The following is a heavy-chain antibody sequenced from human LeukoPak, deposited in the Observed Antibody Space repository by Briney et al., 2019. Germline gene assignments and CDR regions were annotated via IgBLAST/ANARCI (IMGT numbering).Heavy chain of an antibody. CDR1: GLTFSNYA. CDR3: ARVSPLAHQDGDYYYYYMDV. Sequence: PGGSLRLSCAASGLTFSNYAMSWVRQAPGKGLEWVSAISASGGTTYYADSVKGRFTISRDNAKNSLYLQMSSLRAEDTAVYYCARVSPLAHQDGDYYYYYMDVWGKGTTVTVSS. V-gene: IGHV3-23*01. D-gene: IGHD2-2*01. J-gene: IGHJ6*03. CDR2: ISASGGTT.